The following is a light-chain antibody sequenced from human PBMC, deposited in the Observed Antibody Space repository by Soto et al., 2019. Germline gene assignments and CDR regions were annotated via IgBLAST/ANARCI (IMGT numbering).Light chain of an antibody. J-gene: IGKJ4*01. CDR3: QQSYTTPPT. V-gene: IGKV1-39*01. Sequence: DIQVAQSPSSLSASVGDRVTITCRSSQTISNYLNWYQQKPGKAPQLLIYAASSLQSGVPLRFSGSGSGTDFTLTITSLQPEDFAPYYCQQSYTTPPTFGGGTKVEIK. CDR2: AAS. CDR1: QTISNY.